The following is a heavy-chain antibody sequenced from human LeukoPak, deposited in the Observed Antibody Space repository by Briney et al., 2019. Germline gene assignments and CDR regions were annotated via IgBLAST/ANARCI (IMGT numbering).Heavy chain of an antibody. Sequence: SETLSLTCTVSGYSISSGYYWGRIRQPPGKGLEWIGSIYHSGSTYYNPSLKSRVTISVDTSKNQFSLKLSSVTAADTAVYYCASSPPYYDYVWGSYRPPFFDYWGQGTLATVSS. J-gene: IGHJ4*02. CDR1: GYSISSGYY. D-gene: IGHD3-16*02. CDR2: IYHSGST. V-gene: IGHV4-38-2*02. CDR3: ASSPPYYDYVWGSYRPPFFDY.